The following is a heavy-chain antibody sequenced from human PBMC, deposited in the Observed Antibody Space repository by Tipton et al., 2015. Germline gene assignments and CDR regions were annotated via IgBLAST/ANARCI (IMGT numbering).Heavy chain of an antibody. CDR3: TRYVYGVIPSGVY. J-gene: IGHJ4*02. V-gene: IGHV4-4*02. CDR2: MYYGGTT. Sequence: TLSLTCDVSGVSFSSRNWWSWVRQPPGKGLEWIGEMYYGGTTNYNPSLKSRVTMSLDKAKNQFSLRLISVTAADTAIYYCTRYVYGVIPSGVYWGQGTLVTVSS. CDR1: GVSFSSRNW. D-gene: IGHD3-3*01.